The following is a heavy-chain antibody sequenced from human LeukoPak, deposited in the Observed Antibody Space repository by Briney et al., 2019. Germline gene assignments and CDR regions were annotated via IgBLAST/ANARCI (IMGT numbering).Heavy chain of an antibody. J-gene: IGHJ4*02. CDR3: ARGAYYYDSSGYYLSY. CDR1: GYTFTSYY. CDR2: INPSGGST. D-gene: IGHD3-22*01. Sequence: ASVKVSCKASGYTFTSYYMHWVRQAPGQGLEWMGIINPSGGSTSYAQKFQGRATMTRDMSTSTVYMELSSLRSEDTAVYYCARGAYYYDSSGYYLSYWGQGTLVTVSS. V-gene: IGHV1-46*01.